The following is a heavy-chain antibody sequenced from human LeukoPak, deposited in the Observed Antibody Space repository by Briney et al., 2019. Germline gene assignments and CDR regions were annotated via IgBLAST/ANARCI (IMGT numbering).Heavy chain of an antibody. J-gene: IGHJ4*02. CDR3: ARESGSYGGYDY. CDR1: GGSVSSGSYY. CDR2: ISHGGST. Sequence: SETLSLTCTVSGGSVSSGSYYWSWIRQPPGKGLEWIGYISHGGSTNYNPSLKSRVTISVDTSKNQFSLKLSSVTAADTAVYYCARESGSYGGYDYWGQGTLVTVSS. D-gene: IGHD1-26*01. V-gene: IGHV4-61*01.